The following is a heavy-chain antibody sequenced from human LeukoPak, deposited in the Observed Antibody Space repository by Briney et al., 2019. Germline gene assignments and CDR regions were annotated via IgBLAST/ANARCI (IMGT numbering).Heavy chain of an antibody. CDR3: AKAPDRFEWYAFDI. CDR2: ISYDGSNK. D-gene: IGHD3-9*01. Sequence: GGSLRLSCAASGSTFSNYGMHWVRQAPGKGLEWVAVISYDGSNKYYADSVKGRSTISRDNSKNTLYLQMNSLRAEDTAVYYCAKAPDRFEWYAFDIWGQGTMVTVSS. J-gene: IGHJ3*02. CDR1: GSTFSNYG. V-gene: IGHV3-30*18.